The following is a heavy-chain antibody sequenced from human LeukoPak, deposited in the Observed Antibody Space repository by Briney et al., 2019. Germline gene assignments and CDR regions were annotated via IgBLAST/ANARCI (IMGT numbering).Heavy chain of an antibody. CDR2: INPNTGGT. J-gene: IGHJ4*02. CDR3: ATIGGSSIGY. CDR1: GYTFTGYY. Sequence: GASVKVSCKASGYTFTGYYMHWVRQAPGQGLEWMGWINPNTGGTNYAQKFQGRVTMTRDTSINAAYMELTSLRSDDTAVYYCATIGGSSIGYWGQGTLVTVSS. V-gene: IGHV1-2*02. D-gene: IGHD6-6*01.